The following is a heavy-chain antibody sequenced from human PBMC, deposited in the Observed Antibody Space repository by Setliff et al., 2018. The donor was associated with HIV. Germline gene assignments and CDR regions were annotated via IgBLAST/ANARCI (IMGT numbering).Heavy chain of an antibody. Sequence: PPETLSLTCTISGGSFNSDYYFWGWIRQSPGKGLEWIATISYDGNTYYNPSLRTQLTISSAPSQNQFSLTMTSLAAADTAVYFCARGNNNWRRLWGYWGQGTRVTVSS. CDR3: ARGNNNWRRLWGY. J-gene: IGHJ4*02. CDR2: ISYDGNT. CDR1: GGSFNSDYYF. D-gene: IGHD2-21*02. V-gene: IGHV4-39*07.